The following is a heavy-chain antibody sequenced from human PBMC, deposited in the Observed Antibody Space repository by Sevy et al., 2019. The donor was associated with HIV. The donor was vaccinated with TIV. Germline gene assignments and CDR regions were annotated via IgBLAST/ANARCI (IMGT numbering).Heavy chain of an antibody. J-gene: IGHJ6*02. Sequence: GGSLRLSCAASGFTFSSYGMHWVRQAPGKGLEWVAVISYHGSNRYYADSVRGRFTISRDYSKNTLYLQMNSLRAEDTAESYCARESRRHYYDRSSYDYGEGDMDVWGQGTTVTVSS. CDR2: ISYHGSNR. CDR3: ARESRRHYYDRSSYDYGEGDMDV. D-gene: IGHD3-22*01. V-gene: IGHV3-30*04. CDR1: GFTFSSYG.